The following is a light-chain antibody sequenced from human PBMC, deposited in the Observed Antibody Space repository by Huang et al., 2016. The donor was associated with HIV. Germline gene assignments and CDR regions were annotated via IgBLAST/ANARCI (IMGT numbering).Light chain of an antibody. CDR2: NAT. CDR3: QQRSSSLT. J-gene: IGKJ4*01. Sequence: IVLTQSPATLSLSPGERATLSCRASQSLNTVLALYKQKPGQAPRLLIYNATDRATGVPARFSGGGSGTDFTLTITDLKAEDFAIYYCQQRSSSLTFGGGTKVEIK. CDR1: QSLNTV. V-gene: IGKV3-11*01.